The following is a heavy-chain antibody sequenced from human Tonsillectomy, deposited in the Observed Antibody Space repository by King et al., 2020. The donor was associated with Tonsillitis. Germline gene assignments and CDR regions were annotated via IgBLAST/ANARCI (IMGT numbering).Heavy chain of an antibody. J-gene: IGHJ6*02. CDR1: GFTFSSYA. CDR3: AKYPQSAYYGMDV. CDR2: ISGSGGST. V-gene: IGHV3-23*04. Sequence: VQLVESGGGLVQPGGSLRLSCAASGFTFSSYAMSWVRQAPGKGLEWVSAISGSGGSTYYADSVKGRFTISRHNSKNTMYLQINSLRAEDTVVYYCAKYPQSAYYGMDVWRQGTTVTVSS.